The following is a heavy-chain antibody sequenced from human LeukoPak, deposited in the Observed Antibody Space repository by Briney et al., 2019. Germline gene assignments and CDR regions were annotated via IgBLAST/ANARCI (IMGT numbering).Heavy chain of an antibody. V-gene: IGHV3-30-3*01. D-gene: IGHD2-15*01. CDR3: ARSPLPRHCSGGSCYLGGCDY. Sequence: GGSLRLSCAASGFTFSSYDMHWVRQAPGKGLEWVAVISYDGSNKYYADSVKGRFTISRDNSKNTLYLQMNSLRAEDTAVYYCARSPLPRHCSGGSCYLGGCDYWGQGTLVTVSS. CDR2: ISYDGSNK. CDR1: GFTFSSYD. J-gene: IGHJ4*02.